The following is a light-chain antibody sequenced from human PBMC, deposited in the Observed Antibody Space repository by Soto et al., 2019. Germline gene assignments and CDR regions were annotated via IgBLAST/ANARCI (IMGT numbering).Light chain of an antibody. CDR2: EVN. J-gene: IGLJ1*01. CDR1: SSDVGSYDY. V-gene: IGLV2-8*01. CDR3: SSYGGSKHFV. Sequence: QPVLTQPPSASGSPGQSVTISCTGTSSDVGSYDYVSWYQQHPGKAPKLMIYEVNKRPSGVPDRFSGSKSGNTASLTVSGLQAEDEADYYCSSYGGSKHFVFGTGTKLTVL.